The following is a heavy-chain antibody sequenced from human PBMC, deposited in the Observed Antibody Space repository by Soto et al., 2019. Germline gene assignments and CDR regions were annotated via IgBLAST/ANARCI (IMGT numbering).Heavy chain of an antibody. J-gene: IGHJ4*02. D-gene: IGHD5-12*01. CDR3: AAGGGLPRYF. Sequence: QLQLQESGSGLVKPSQTLSLTCAVSGGSISRGGYSWSWTRQPPGKGLEWIGYIYHSGSTYYNPSLKSRVTISVDRPKNQFSLKLSSVTAADTAVYYCAAGGGLPRYFWGQGTLVTVSS. CDR1: GGSISRGGYS. V-gene: IGHV4-30-2*01. CDR2: IYHSGST.